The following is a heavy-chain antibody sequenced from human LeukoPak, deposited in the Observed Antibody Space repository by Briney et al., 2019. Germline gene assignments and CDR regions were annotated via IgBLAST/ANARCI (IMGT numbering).Heavy chain of an antibody. CDR1: GFTFDDYV. D-gene: IGHD2-15*01. CDR2: ISGDGGRT. J-gene: IGHJ4*02. CDR3: AKDRYCTSGSYYSPFDY. V-gene: IGHV3-43*02. Sequence: GGSLRLSCATRGFTFDDYVMHWVRQAPGKGLEWVSLISGDGGRTYYADSVKGRFSISRDNSKNFLSLQMNSLTTEDTAFYYCAKDRYCTSGSYYSPFDYWAQGTLVTVSS.